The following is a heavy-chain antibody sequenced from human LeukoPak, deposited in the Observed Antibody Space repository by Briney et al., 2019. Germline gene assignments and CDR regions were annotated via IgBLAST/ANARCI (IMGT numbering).Heavy chain of an antibody. Sequence: SVKVSCKASGGTFSSYAISWVRQAPGQGLEWMGGVIPIFGTANYAQKFQGRVTITADESTSTAYMELSSLRSEDTAVYYCARDLGYSSSWYEDYWGQGTLVTVSS. CDR3: ARDLGYSSSWYEDY. CDR2: VIPIFGTA. V-gene: IGHV1-69*01. J-gene: IGHJ4*02. CDR1: GGTFSSYA. D-gene: IGHD6-13*01.